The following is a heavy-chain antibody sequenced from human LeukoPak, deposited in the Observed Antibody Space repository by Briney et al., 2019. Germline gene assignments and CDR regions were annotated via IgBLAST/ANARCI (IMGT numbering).Heavy chain of an antibody. V-gene: IGHV3-15*01. Sequence: PGGSLRLSCAASGFTFSRYSMNWVRQAPGKGLEWIGRIKTKTDGGTTEYAAPVKGRFTISRDDSKDTVYLQMNSLKTEDTALYYCVTRVKSTGDYWGQGTLVTVSS. J-gene: IGHJ4*02. CDR3: VTRVKSTGDY. CDR2: IKTKTDGGTT. CDR1: GFTFSRYS. D-gene: IGHD1-1*01.